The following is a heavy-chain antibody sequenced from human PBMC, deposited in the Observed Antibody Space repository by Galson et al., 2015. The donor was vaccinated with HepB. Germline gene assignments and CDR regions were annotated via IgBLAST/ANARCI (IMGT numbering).Heavy chain of an antibody. J-gene: IGHJ5*02. CDR2: ISAYNGNT. Sequence: SVKVSCKASGYTFTSYGISWVRQAPGQGLEWMGWISAYNGNTNYAQKLQGRVTMTTDTSTSTAYMELRSLRSDDTAVYYCARAIAAAGTWGWWWANWFDPWGQGTLVTVSS. CDR1: GYTFTSYG. V-gene: IGHV1-18*01. CDR3: ARAIAAAGTWGWWWANWFDP. D-gene: IGHD6-13*01.